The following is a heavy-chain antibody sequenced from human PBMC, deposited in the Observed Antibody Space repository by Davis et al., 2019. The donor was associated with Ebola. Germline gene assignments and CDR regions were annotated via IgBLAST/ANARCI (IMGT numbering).Heavy chain of an antibody. Sequence: GGSLRLSCAASGLIFSGSAMHWVRQASGKGLEWVGRIRTKANNYATTYAASVKGRFTISRDDSKNTVYLQMNSLKTEDTAVYYCTSSSDYYYYYGMDVWGQGSLVTVTS. CDR3: TSSSDYYYYYGMDV. CDR2: IRTKANNYAT. V-gene: IGHV3-73*01. CDR1: GLIFSGSA. J-gene: IGHJ6*02.